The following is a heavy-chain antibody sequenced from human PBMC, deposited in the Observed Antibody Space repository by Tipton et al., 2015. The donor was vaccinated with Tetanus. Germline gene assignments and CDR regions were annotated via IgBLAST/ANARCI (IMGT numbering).Heavy chain of an antibody. V-gene: IGHV4-39*07. J-gene: IGHJ6*03. CDR2: IYYSGST. Sequence: GLVKPSETLSLTCTVSGGSISSSSFYWGWIRQPPGKELEWIGSIYYSGSTYYNPSLKSRVTISVDTSKNQFSLILSSVTAADTAVYYCARSPYGTFSYYVDVWGKGTTVTVSS. CDR1: GGSISSSSFY. CDR3: ARSPYGTFSYYVDV. D-gene: IGHD4-17*01.